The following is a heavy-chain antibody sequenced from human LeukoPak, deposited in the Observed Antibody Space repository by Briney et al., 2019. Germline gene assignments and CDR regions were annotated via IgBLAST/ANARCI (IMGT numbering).Heavy chain of an antibody. CDR3: ARGALGAFDI. V-gene: IGHV4-31*03. Sequence: SQTLSLTCTVSGGSISSGGYYWSWIRQHPGKGLEWIGYIYYSGSTYYNPSLKSRVTISLDTSKNQVSLKLSSVTAADTAVYYCARGALGAFDIWGQGTMVTVSS. CDR1: GGSISSGGYY. J-gene: IGHJ3*02. CDR2: IYYSGST.